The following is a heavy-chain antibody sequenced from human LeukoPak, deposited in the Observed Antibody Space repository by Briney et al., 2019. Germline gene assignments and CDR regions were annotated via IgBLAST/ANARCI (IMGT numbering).Heavy chain of an antibody. CDR2: IYTSGST. V-gene: IGHV4-4*07. CDR3: AREFHAEYCTNGVCYGYYFDY. J-gene: IGHJ4*02. D-gene: IGHD2-8*01. Sequence: SETLSLTCTVSGGSISSYYWSWIRQPAGKGLEWIGRIYTSGSTNYNPSLKSRVTMSVDTSKNQFSLKLSSVTAADTAVYYCAREFHAEYCTNGVCYGYYFDYWGQGTLVTVSS. CDR1: GGSISSYY.